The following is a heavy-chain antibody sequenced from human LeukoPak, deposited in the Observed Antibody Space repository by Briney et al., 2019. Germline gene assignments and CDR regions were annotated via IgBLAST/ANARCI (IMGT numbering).Heavy chain of an antibody. D-gene: IGHD1-26*01. CDR1: RFTFSSYW. V-gene: IGHV3-7*03. Sequence: GGSLRLSCAASRFTFSSYWMSWVRQAPGKGLEWVANIKQDGSEKYYVDSVKGRFTISRDNAKNTLYLQMNSLRAEDTAVYYCGRDLGGRSGYWGQGTLVTVSS. CDR2: IKQDGSEK. CDR3: GRDLGGRSGY. J-gene: IGHJ4*02.